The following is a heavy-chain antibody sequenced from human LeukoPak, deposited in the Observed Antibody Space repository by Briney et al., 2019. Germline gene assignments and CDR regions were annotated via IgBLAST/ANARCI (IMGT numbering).Heavy chain of an antibody. Sequence: PSETLSLTCTVSGGSISSGGYYWSWIRQHPGKGLEWIGYIYYSGSTYYNPSLKSRVTISVDTSKNQFSLKLSSVTAADTAVYYCARDREDIVVVPAAISSGAFDIWGQGTMVTVSS. V-gene: IGHV4-31*03. D-gene: IGHD2-2*01. J-gene: IGHJ3*02. CDR3: ARDREDIVVVPAAISSGAFDI. CDR2: IYYSGST. CDR1: GGSISSGGYY.